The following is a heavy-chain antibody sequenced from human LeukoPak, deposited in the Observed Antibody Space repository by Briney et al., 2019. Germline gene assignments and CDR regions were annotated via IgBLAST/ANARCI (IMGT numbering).Heavy chain of an antibody. CDR2: ISTGGGT. CDR1: GYSISSSYN. CDR3: AKESAYSNYVRSGGFQY. J-gene: IGHJ1*01. Sequence: SETLSLTCGVSGYSISSSYNWGWIRQSPGKELEGFGSISTGGGTCYTPSLKSRVTMSVDTSKDQFSLKLRLVTAADTAVYYGAKESAYSNYVRSGGFQYWGQGTLVTVSS. V-gene: IGHV4-38-2*02. D-gene: IGHD4-11*01.